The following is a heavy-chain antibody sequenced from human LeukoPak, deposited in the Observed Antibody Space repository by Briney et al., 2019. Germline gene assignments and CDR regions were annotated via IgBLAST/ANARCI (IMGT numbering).Heavy chain of an antibody. J-gene: IGHJ5*01. CDR1: GDSASNAGKT. Sequence: SQTLSLTCAISGDSASNAGKTWGWIRQSPSRGLEWLGRTYYRSSWIYDYAPSVRSRIVINPDTSKNLFSLQLDSVTAEDTAVYYCAREGGGPTWFDYWGQGTPVTVSS. V-gene: IGHV6-1*01. D-gene: IGHD3-16*01. CDR2: TYYRSSWIY. CDR3: AREGGGPTWFDY.